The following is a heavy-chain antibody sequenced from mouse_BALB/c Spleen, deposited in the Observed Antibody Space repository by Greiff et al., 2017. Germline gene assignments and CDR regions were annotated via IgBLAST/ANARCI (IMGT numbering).Heavy chain of an antibody. J-gene: IGHJ2*01. CDR2: IHYSGST. Sequence: DVHLVESGPDLVKPSQSLSLTCTVTGYSITSGYSWHWIRQFPGNKLEWMGYIHYSGSTNYNPSLKSRISITRDTSKNQFFLQLNSVTTEDTATYYCALYYDYDGGSFFDYWGQGTTLTVSS. CDR1: GYSITSGYS. V-gene: IGHV3-1*02. CDR3: ALYYDYDGGSFFDY. D-gene: IGHD2-4*01.